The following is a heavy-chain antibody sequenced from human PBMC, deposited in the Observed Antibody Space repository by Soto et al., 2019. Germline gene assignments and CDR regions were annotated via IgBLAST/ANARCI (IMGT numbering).Heavy chain of an antibody. Sequence: PGGSLRLSCVASGFTVSWNHVSWVRQAPGKGLEWVSVIYSGDGPYYADSVRGRFTMSRDNSQSTLYLQMNSLRAEDSAIYYCAAAVGSEYFDYWGQGTLVTVSS. CDR1: GFTVSWNH. V-gene: IGHV3-66*01. CDR2: IYSGDGP. J-gene: IGHJ4*02. CDR3: AAAVGSEYFDY. D-gene: IGHD6-13*01.